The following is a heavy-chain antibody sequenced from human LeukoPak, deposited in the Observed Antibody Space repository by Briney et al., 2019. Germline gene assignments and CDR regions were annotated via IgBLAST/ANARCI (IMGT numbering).Heavy chain of an antibody. Sequence: GGSLRLSCAASGFTFSSYAMHWVRQAPGKGLEWVAVISYDGSNKYYADSVKGRFTISRDNSKNTLYLQMNSLRAEDTAVYYCARDRPYCGGDCYSNYFDYWGQGTLVTVPS. CDR3: ARDRPYCGGDCYSNYFDY. V-gene: IGHV3-30-3*01. J-gene: IGHJ4*02. CDR2: ISYDGSNK. D-gene: IGHD2-21*02. CDR1: GFTFSSYA.